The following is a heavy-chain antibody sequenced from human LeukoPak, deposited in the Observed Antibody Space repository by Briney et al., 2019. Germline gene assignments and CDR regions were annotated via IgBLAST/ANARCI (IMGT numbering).Heavy chain of an antibody. D-gene: IGHD4-17*01. Sequence: PGGSLRLSCTASGFTFRTYAMIWVRQAPGKGLEWVSAIRAGGDTTVYADAVRGRLTISRDNSNNALYLQMNELRADDTAAYYCARDPNGDYIGAFDFWGQGTMVTVSS. V-gene: IGHV3-23*01. J-gene: IGHJ3*01. CDR2: IRAGGDTT. CDR1: GFTFRTYA. CDR3: ARDPNGDYIGAFDF.